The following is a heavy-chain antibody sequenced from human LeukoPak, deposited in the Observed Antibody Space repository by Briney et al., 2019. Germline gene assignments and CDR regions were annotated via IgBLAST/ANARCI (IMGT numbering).Heavy chain of an antibody. J-gene: IGHJ4*01. Sequence: GGSLRLSCVASGFTFSSFWMHWVRQTPEKGLVWVSRINNDGSTTSYADSVKGRFTVSRDNSKNSLYLQMNSLRAEDTALYYCAKAGTRWYGEFDSWGQGTLVTVSS. CDR1: GFTFSSFW. D-gene: IGHD6-13*01. CDR3: AKAGTRWYGEFDS. V-gene: IGHV3-74*01. CDR2: INNDGSTT.